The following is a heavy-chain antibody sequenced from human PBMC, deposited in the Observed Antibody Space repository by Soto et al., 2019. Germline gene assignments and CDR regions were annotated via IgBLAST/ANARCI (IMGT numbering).Heavy chain of an antibody. Sequence: ASVKVSCKASGYTFTSYYMHWVRQAPGQGLEWMGIINPSGGSTSYAQKLQGRVTMTRDTSTSTVYMELSSLRSEDTAVYYCAGWGNYGSGGSCRRGEGYSSGNFDYWG. D-gene: IGHD2-15*01. CDR2: INPSGGST. J-gene: IGHJ4*01. CDR1: GYTFTSYY. V-gene: IGHV1-46*01. CDR3: AGWGNYGSGGSCRRGEGYSSGNFDY.